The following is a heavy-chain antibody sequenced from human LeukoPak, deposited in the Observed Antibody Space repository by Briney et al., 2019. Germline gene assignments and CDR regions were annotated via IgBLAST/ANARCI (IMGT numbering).Heavy chain of an antibody. D-gene: IGHD1-14*01. CDR1: GLSFSSFA. Sequence: GGSLRLSCAASGLSFSSFAMSWVRQGPARGLEWVSSIGNGETFYTDSVKGRFTLYSDSSRNTVYFQLNNLRVEDTAIYYCARASWVSTTDAVRWGQGTLVTVSS. CDR2: IGNGET. V-gene: IGHV3-23*01. CDR3: ARASWVSTTDAVR. J-gene: IGHJ4*02.